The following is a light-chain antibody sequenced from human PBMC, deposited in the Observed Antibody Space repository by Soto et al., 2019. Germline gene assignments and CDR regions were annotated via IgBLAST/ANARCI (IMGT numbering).Light chain of an antibody. Sequence: EIVLTQSPATLSLSPGERATLSCRASQSVSNYLAWYQQKPGQAPRLLIYHASNRATGIPARFSGSVSGTDFTLTVSNLEPEDFAVYYCQQRVNWPEFTFGPGTKVDIK. V-gene: IGKV3-11*01. J-gene: IGKJ3*01. CDR2: HAS. CDR1: QSVSNY. CDR3: QQRVNWPEFT.